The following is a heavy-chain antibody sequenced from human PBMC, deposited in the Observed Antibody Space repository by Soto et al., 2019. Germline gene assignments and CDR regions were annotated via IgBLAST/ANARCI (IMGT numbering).Heavy chain of an antibody. Sequence: ASVKVSCKVARYTLTELSMHWVRQAPGKGLEWMGGFDREAGEATYAETFQGRLTMTEDTSTDTAYMDLSSLRFEDTAVYYCAVTEPRRVSISGALSQYAFDPWGQGTLVTVS. D-gene: IGHD3-3*01. J-gene: IGHJ5*02. CDR2: FDREAGEA. V-gene: IGHV1-24*01. CDR3: AVTEPRRVSISGALSQYAFDP. CDR1: RYTLTELS.